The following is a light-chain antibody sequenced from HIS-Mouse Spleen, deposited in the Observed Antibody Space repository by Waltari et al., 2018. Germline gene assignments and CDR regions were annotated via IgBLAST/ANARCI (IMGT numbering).Light chain of an antibody. Sequence: QSVLTQPPSASGTPGQRFTISCSGSSSNIGSNYVYWYQQLPGTAPKLLIYRNNQLPAGVPDRCSGSKSGTSASLAISGLRSGDEADYYCAAWDDSLGGVVFGGGTKLTVL. V-gene: IGLV1-47*01. CDR2: RNN. J-gene: IGLJ2*01. CDR3: AAWDDSLGGVV. CDR1: SSNIGSNY.